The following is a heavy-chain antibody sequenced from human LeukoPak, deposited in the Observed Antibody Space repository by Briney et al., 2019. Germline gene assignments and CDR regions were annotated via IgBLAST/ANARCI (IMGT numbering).Heavy chain of an antibody. V-gene: IGHV3-48*03. Sequence: PGGSLRLSCAASGFTFSSYEMNWVRQAPGKGLEWVSYISSSGSTIYYADSVKGRFTISRDNAKNSLYLQMNSQRAEDTAVYYCARASSSWYGLDYWGQGTLVTVSS. CDR1: GFTFSSYE. J-gene: IGHJ4*02. D-gene: IGHD6-13*01. CDR3: ARASSSWYGLDY. CDR2: ISSSGSTI.